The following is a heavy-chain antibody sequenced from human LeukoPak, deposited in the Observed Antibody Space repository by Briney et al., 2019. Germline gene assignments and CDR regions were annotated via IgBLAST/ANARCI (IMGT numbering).Heavy chain of an antibody. J-gene: IGHJ3*02. CDR3: ANLWIQLWLQGPDGDAFDI. D-gene: IGHD5-18*01. CDR1: GFTFSSYG. CDR2: IWYDGSNK. Sequence: GRSLRLSCAASGFTFSSYGMHWVRQAPGKGLEWVAVIWYDGSNKYYADSVKGRFTISRDNSKNTLYLQMNSLRAEDTAVYYCANLWIQLWLQGPDGDAFDIWGQGTMVTVSS. V-gene: IGHV3-33*06.